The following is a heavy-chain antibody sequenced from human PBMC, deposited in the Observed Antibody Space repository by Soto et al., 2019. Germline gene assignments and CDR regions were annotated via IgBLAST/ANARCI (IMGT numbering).Heavy chain of an antibody. Sequence: QVQLVESGGGVVQPGRSLRLSCAASGFTFSSYGMHWVRQAPGKGLEWVAVISYDGSNKYYADSVKGRFTISRDNSKNTLYLQMNSLRAEDTAVYYCATTAAGEIDYWGQGTLVTVSS. CDR2: ISYDGSNK. V-gene: IGHV3-30*03. J-gene: IGHJ4*02. CDR3: ATTAAGEIDY. CDR1: GFTFSSYG. D-gene: IGHD6-13*01.